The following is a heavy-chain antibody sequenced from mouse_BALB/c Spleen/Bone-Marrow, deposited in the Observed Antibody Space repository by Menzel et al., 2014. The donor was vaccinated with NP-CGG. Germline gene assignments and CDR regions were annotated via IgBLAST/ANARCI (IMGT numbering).Heavy chain of an antibody. Sequence: VQLKESGGGLVQPGGSLRLSCATSGFTFTDYYMSWVRQPPGKALEWLGFIRNKANGYTTEYSAFVKGRFTISRDNSHSILYLQMNTLRAEDSATYYCAVRGITTATGAMDYWGQGTSVTVSS. J-gene: IGHJ4*01. V-gene: IGHV7-3*02. CDR1: GFTFTDYY. CDR3: AVRGITTATGAMDY. D-gene: IGHD1-2*01. CDR2: IRNKANGYTT.